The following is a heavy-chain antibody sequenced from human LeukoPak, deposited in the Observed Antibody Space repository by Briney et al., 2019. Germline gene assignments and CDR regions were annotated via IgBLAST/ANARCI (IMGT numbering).Heavy chain of an antibody. J-gene: IGHJ6*03. Sequence: PGGSLRLSCAVSGFTFSNYAMQWVRQAPGKGLEWMSVISYDGSNKFFAESVKGRFTISRDNSKNTLYLQMNSLRAEDTAVYYCARGQRAHVEWSNYMDVWGKGTTVTVSS. V-gene: IGHV3-30*04. CDR2: ISYDGSNK. CDR3: ARGQRAHVEWSNYMDV. CDR1: GFTFSNYA. D-gene: IGHD1-26*01.